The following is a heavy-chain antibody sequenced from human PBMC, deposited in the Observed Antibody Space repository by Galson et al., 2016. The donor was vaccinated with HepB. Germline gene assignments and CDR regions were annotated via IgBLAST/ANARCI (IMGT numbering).Heavy chain of an antibody. Sequence: SLRLSCAASGIAFSNSIMHWVRQAPGMGPEWVAGMSFDGYSKYYLDAVKGRFTISSDDSKKTLYLQMDSLSAEDTALYYCAREGYSSGWAPAFDDWGQGTLVTVSS. CDR3: AREGYSSGWAPAFDD. CDR1: GIAFSNSI. V-gene: IGHV3-30-3*01. CDR2: MSFDGYSK. D-gene: IGHD6-25*01. J-gene: IGHJ4*02.